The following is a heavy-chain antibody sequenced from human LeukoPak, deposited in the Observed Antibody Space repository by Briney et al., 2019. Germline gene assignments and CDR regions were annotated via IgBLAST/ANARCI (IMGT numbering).Heavy chain of an antibody. CDR2: INSDGSST. V-gene: IGHV3-74*01. Sequence: GGSLTLSCAASGFTLSSYSMHWVRQAPGKGLVWVSRINSDGSSTSYADSVKGRFTISRDNAKNTLYLQMNSLRAEDTAVYYCARDRYSSSWYQATWGQGTLVTVSS. CDR1: GFTLSSYS. D-gene: IGHD6-13*01. CDR3: ARDRYSSSWYQAT. J-gene: IGHJ5*02.